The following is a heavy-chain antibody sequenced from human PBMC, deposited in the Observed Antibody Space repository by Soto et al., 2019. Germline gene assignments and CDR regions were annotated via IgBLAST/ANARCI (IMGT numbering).Heavy chain of an antibody. V-gene: IGHV2-5*02. CDR2: IYWEGDK. D-gene: IGHD2-8*01. CDR3: ARSRDGHLYYFDY. J-gene: IGHJ4*02. Sequence: QITLKESGPTLVKPTQTLTLTCTFSGFSLTPSGVGVGWIRQPPGKALEWLALIYWEGDKRYSPSLENRLTITKDTSHNQVVLTMTNMDPVDTGPYHCARSRDGHLYYFDYWGQGTLVTVSS. CDR1: GFSLTPSGVG.